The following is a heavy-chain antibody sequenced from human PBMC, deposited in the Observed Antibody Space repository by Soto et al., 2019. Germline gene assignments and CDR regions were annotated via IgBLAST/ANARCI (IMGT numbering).Heavy chain of an antibody. CDR1: GGSISSGDYY. J-gene: IGHJ4*02. Sequence: SETLSLTCTVSGGSISSGDYYWSWIRRPPGKGLEWIGYIYYSGSTYYNPSLKSRVTISVDTSKNQFSLKLSSVTAADTAVYYCAARGTDSSGYPFDYWGQGTLVTVSS. CDR3: AARGTDSSGYPFDY. CDR2: IYYSGST. D-gene: IGHD3-22*01. V-gene: IGHV4-30-4*01.